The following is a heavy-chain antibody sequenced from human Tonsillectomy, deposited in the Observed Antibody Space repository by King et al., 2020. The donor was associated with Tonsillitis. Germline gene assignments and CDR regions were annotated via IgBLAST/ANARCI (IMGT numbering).Heavy chain of an antibody. D-gene: IGHD3-9*01. CDR2: IKSKTDGGTT. V-gene: IGHV3-15*01. J-gene: IGHJ4*02. CDR1: GFTFSNAW. Sequence: VQLVESGGGLVKPGGSLRLSCAASGFTFSNAWMSWVRQAPGKGLEWVGRIKSKTDGGTTDYAAPVKGRFTISRDDSKNTLYLQMNSLKTEDTAVYYCTTASPIRYFDWALFDYWGQGTLVTVSS. CDR3: TTASPIRYFDWALFDY.